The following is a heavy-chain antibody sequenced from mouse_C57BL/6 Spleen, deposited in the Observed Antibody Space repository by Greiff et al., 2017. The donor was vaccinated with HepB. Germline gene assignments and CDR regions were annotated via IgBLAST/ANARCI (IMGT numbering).Heavy chain of an antibody. D-gene: IGHD2-4*01. V-gene: IGHV14-3*01. J-gene: IGHJ3*01. CDR1: GFHIKNTY. CDR2: IDPANGHT. Sequence: EVQLQQSVAELVRPGASVKLSCTASGFHIKNTYMHWVKQRPEQGLEWIGRIDPANGHTKYAPKFQGKATITADTSSNTAYLQLSSLTSEDTAIYYCARSDYDYDEGFAYWGQGTLVTVSA. CDR3: ARSDYDYDEGFAY.